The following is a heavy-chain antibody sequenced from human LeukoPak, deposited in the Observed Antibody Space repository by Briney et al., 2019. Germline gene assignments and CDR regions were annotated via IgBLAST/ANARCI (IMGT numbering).Heavy chain of an antibody. CDR1: GGSISNYY. CDR2: IYYSGTT. Sequence: SETLSLTCTVSGGSISNYYWSWVRQPPGKGLEWIGYIYYSGTTSYNPSLKSRVTISVDTSKNQFSLNLSSVTAADTAVYYCARDPSGTNWFDPWGQGTLVTVSS. V-gene: IGHV4-59*01. D-gene: IGHD3-10*01. J-gene: IGHJ5*02. CDR3: ARDPSGTNWFDP.